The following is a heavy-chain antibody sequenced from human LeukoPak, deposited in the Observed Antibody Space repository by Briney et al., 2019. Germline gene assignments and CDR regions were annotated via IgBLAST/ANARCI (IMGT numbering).Heavy chain of an antibody. Sequence: GGSLRLSCAASGFILSNYEMNWVRQAPGKGLEWVSAISGSGGSTYYADSVKGRFTISRDNSKNTLYLQMNSLRAEDTAVYYCAKDLEDYYGSGSYFDYWGQGTLVTVSS. CDR3: AKDLEDYYGSGSYFDY. V-gene: IGHV3-23*01. D-gene: IGHD3-10*01. CDR2: ISGSGGST. CDR1: GFILSNYE. J-gene: IGHJ4*02.